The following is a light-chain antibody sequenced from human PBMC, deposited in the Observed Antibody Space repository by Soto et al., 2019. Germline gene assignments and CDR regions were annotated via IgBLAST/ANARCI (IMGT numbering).Light chain of an antibody. CDR3: QSFDTSLSGFLV. V-gene: IGLV1-40*01. CDR1: SSNIGAGYD. J-gene: IGLJ2*01. CDR2: DNT. Sequence: QSVLTQPPSVSGAPGQRVTISCTGSSSNIGAGYDVHWYKQLPGTAPKLLIYDNTNRPSGVPDRFSGSKSDTSASLAITGLQAEDEADYYGQSFDTSLSGFLVFGGGTKLTVL.